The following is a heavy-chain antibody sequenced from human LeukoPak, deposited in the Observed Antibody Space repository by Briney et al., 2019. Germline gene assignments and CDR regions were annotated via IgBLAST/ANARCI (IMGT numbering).Heavy chain of an antibody. J-gene: IGHJ4*02. CDR1: GGSISSGGYY. D-gene: IGHD5-12*01. Sequence: PSQTLSLTCTVSGGSISSGGYYWSWIRQPPGKGLEWIGYIYHSGSTYYNPSLKSRVTISVDRSKNQFSLKLSSVTAADTAVYYCARGPELGKWLHHFDYWGQGTLVTVSS. V-gene: IGHV4-30-2*01. CDR2: IYHSGST. CDR3: ARGPELGKWLHHFDY.